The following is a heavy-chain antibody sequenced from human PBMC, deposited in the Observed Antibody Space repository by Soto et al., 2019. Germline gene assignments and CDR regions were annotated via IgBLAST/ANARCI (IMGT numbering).Heavy chain of an antibody. J-gene: IGHJ6*03. V-gene: IGHV1-18*01. Sequence: ASVKVSCKASGYTFTSYGISWVRQAPGQGLEWMGWISAYNGNTNYAQKLQGRVTMTTDTSTSTAYMELRSLRSDDTAVYYCARGPAFLEWLMGSYYYYYMDVWGKGTTVTVSS. CDR1: GYTFTSYG. CDR3: ARGPAFLEWLMGSYYYYYMDV. CDR2: ISAYNGNT. D-gene: IGHD3-3*01.